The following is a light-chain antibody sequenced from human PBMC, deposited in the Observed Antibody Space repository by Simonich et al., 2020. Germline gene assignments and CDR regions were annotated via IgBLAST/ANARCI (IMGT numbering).Light chain of an antibody. CDR2: WAS. Sequence: DIVMTQSPDSPAVSLGERATINCKSSQSVLYSSNNKNYLAWYQQKPGQPTKLLIYWASTRESGVPDRFSGSGSGTDFTLTISSLQAEDVAVYYCQQYYSTPRTFGQGTRLEIK. V-gene: IGKV4-1*01. J-gene: IGKJ5*01. CDR1: QSVLYSSNNKNY. CDR3: QQYYSTPRT.